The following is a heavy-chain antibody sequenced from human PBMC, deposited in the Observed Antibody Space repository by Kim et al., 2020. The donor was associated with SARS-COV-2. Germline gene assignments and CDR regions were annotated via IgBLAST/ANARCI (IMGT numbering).Heavy chain of an antibody. D-gene: IGHD1-7*01. V-gene: IGHV4-4*02. Sequence: SETLSLTCTVSGGSITNTNWWTWVRQPPGKVLEWIGDIYHSGSTNYSPSLKSRITMSVDKSKNQFSLNLSSVTAADTAVYYCARVMENWNSVGWFDPWGQGIPVTVSS. CDR1: GGSITNTNW. CDR2: IYHSGST. CDR3: ARVMENWNSVGWFDP. J-gene: IGHJ5*02.